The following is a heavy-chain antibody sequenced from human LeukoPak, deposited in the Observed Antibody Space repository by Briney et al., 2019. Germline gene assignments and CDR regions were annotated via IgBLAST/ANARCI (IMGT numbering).Heavy chain of an antibody. V-gene: IGHV3-9*01. CDR2: ISWNSGSI. CDR3: AKDSGYYYYYYGMDV. J-gene: IGHJ6*02. Sequence: GGSLRLSCAASGFTFDDYAMHWVRQAPGKGLEWVSGISWNSGSIGYADSVKGRFTISRDNAKNSLYLRMNSLRAEDTALYYCAKDSGYYYYYYGMDVWGQGTTVTVSS. D-gene: IGHD3-10*01. CDR1: GFTFDDYA.